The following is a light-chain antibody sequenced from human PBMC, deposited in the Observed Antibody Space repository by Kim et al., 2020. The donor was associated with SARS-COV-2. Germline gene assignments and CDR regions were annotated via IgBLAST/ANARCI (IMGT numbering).Light chain of an antibody. CDR3: QQYNNRPLT. Sequence: VSPGGRATLSCRASQSVTSNLAWYQQKPGQAPRLLIFGVSTRDTGIPARFSGSGSGTEFTLTISSLESEDFAVYYCQQYNNRPLTFGGGTKVDIK. CDR1: QSVTSN. CDR2: GVS. J-gene: IGKJ4*01. V-gene: IGKV3-15*01.